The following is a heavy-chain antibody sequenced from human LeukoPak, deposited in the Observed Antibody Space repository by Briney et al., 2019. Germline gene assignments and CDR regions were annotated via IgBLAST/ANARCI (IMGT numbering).Heavy chain of an antibody. CDR3: AKDRPTIFGVVNAFDI. CDR1: GFTFSSYG. Sequence: PGGSLRLSCAASGFTFSSYGMQWVRQAPGKGLEWVAFIHYDGSNKYYANSVKGRFTISRDNSKNTLYLHMNSLRAEDTAVYYCAKDRPTIFGVVNAFDIWGQGTMVTVSS. CDR2: IHYDGSNK. V-gene: IGHV3-30*02. J-gene: IGHJ3*02. D-gene: IGHD3-3*01.